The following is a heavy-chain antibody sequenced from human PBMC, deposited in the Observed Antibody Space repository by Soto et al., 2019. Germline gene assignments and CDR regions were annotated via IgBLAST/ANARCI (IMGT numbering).Heavy chain of an antibody. CDR2: MNPNSGNT. Sequence: PSVKVSCKASGYTFTSYDINWVRQATGQGLEWMGWMNPNSGNTGYAQKFQGRVTMTRNTSISTAYMELSSLRSEDTAVYYCARGLIYYYGSGSPNWFDPWGQGTLVTVSS. J-gene: IGHJ5*02. V-gene: IGHV1-8*01. CDR1: GYTFTSYD. CDR3: ARGLIYYYGSGSPNWFDP. D-gene: IGHD3-10*01.